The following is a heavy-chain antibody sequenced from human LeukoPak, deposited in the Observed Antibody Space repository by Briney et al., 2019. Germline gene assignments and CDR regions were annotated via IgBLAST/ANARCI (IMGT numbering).Heavy chain of an antibody. V-gene: IGHV4-31*03. CDR1: GGSIRSGGNY. CDR2: ISYTGNT. J-gene: IGHJ4*02. Sequence: PSETLSLTCTVSGGSIRSGGNYWNWIRQHPGRGLEWIGYISYTGNTYYNPSLKSRVTMSLDTSKNQFSLKLRSVTAADTAVYYCARDLEWERHRWNYFESWGQGTLVTVSS. D-gene: IGHD1-26*01. CDR3: ARDLEWERHRWNYFES.